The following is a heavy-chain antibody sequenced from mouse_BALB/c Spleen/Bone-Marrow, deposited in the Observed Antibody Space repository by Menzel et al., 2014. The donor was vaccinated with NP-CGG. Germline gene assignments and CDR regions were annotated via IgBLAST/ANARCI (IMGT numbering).Heavy chain of an antibody. Sequence: DVHLVESGTVLARPGASVKMSCKASGYSFTSYWMHWVKQRPGQGLEWIGAIYPGNSDTRYNQKFKGKAKLTAVTSASTAYMELSSLTNEDSAVYYCTGYGNYVETSFAYWGQGTLVTVSA. D-gene: IGHD2-1*01. CDR1: GYSFTSYW. J-gene: IGHJ3*01. CDR3: TGYGNYVETSFAY. CDR2: IYPGNSDT. V-gene: IGHV1-5*01.